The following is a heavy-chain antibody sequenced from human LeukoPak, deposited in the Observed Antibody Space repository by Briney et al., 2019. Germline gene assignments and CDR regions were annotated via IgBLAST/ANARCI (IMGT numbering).Heavy chain of an antibody. J-gene: IGHJ4*02. CDR2: IKQDGSEK. Sequence: GGSLRLSCAASGFTFSSYWMSWVRQAPGKGLEWVANIKQDGSEKYYVNSVKGRFTISRDNAKNSLYLQMNSLRAEDTAVYYCARDDDSSGYYYDYWGQGTLVTVSS. CDR3: ARDDDSSGYYYDY. D-gene: IGHD3-22*01. CDR1: GFTFSSYW. V-gene: IGHV3-7*01.